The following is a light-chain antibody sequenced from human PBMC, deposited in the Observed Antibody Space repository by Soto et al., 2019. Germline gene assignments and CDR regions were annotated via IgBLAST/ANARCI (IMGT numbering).Light chain of an antibody. CDR3: AAWDDSLNGLL. Sequence: QSVLTQPPSASGTPGQRVTISCSGSSSNIGSHAVNWYQQLPGTAPKLLIYSNNQRPSGVPDRFSGSKSGTSASLAISGLQSEDEAEYYCAAWDDSLNGLLFGGGTKVTVL. CDR2: SNN. J-gene: IGLJ2*01. V-gene: IGLV1-44*01. CDR1: SSNIGSHA.